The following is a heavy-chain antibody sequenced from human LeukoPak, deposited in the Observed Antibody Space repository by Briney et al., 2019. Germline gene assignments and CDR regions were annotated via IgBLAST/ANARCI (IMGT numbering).Heavy chain of an antibody. D-gene: IGHD2-21*01. V-gene: IGHV4-34*01. CDR1: GGSFSDYY. CDR2: VNHSGNS. Sequence: SETLSLTCAVYGGSFSDYYWSWIRQPPGKGLEWMGEVNHSGNSNYSPSLKSRVTISVDTSKNQFSLKLSSVTAADTAVYYCARHMGNYYYYYYMDVWGKGTTVTVS. CDR3: ARHMGNYYYYYYMDV. J-gene: IGHJ6*03.